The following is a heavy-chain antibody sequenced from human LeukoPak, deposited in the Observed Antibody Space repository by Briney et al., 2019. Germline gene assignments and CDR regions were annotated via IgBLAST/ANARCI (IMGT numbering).Heavy chain of an antibody. V-gene: IGHV3-48*01. CDR1: GFTFSSYS. Sequence: PGGSLRLSCAASGFTFSSYSMNWVRQAPGKGLEWVSYISSSSSTIYYADSVKGRFTISRDNAKNSLYLQMNSLRAEDTAVYYCAREHGYCSGGSCYYFDYWGQGTLVTVSS. J-gene: IGHJ4*02. CDR2: ISSSSSTI. D-gene: IGHD2-15*01. CDR3: AREHGYCSGGSCYYFDY.